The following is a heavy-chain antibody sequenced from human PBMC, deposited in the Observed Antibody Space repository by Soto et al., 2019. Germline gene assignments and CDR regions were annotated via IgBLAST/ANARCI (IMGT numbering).Heavy chain of an antibody. V-gene: IGHV6-1*01. J-gene: IGHJ4*02. D-gene: IGHD3-22*01. CDR1: GDIVSSNSAA. CDR2: TYYRSTWYN. CDR3: ATLNHDSWDFDY. Sequence: SQTLSLTCVISGDIVSSNSAAWNWIRQSPSRGLEWLGRTYYRSTWYNDYAVSVKSRITIKPDTSKNQFSLKLSSVTAADTAVYYCATLNHDSWDFDYWGQGTLVTVSS.